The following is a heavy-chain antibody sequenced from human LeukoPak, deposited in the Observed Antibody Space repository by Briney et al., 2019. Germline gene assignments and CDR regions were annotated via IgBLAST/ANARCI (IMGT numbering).Heavy chain of an antibody. J-gene: IGHJ4*02. CDR2: INHSGRT. Sequence: SETLSLTCAVSGESFSGYYWSWIRQPPGKGLEWIGEINHSGRTNYKSSLKSRVTILLDTSKNQFSLKLSSVTAADTAVYYCARGSWQLAEEVYWGQGTLVTVSS. V-gene: IGHV4-34*01. CDR1: GESFSGYY. CDR3: ARGSWQLAEEVY. D-gene: IGHD6-6*01.